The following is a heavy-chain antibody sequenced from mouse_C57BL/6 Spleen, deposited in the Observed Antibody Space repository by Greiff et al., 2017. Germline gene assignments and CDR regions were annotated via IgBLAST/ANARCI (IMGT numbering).Heavy chain of an antibody. Sequence: QVQLQQPGAELVKPGASVKLSCKASGYTFTSYWMHWVKQRPGQGLEWIGMIHPNSGSTNYNEKFKSKATLTVDKSSSTAYMQLSSLTSEDSAVYYCARRDYYGHYFDYWGQGTTRTVSS. V-gene: IGHV1-64*01. J-gene: IGHJ2*01. CDR1: GYTFTSYW. CDR3: ARRDYYGHYFDY. D-gene: IGHD1-1*01. CDR2: IHPNSGST.